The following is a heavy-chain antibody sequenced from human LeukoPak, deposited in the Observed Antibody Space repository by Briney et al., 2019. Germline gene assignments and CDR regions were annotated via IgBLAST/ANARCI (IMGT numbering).Heavy chain of an antibody. CDR1: GYTFTSYA. D-gene: IGHD2-15*01. CDR3: ARALKYCSGGSCYPFWYFDL. J-gene: IGHJ2*01. Sequence: GASVKVSCKASGYTFTSYAMHWVRQAPGQRLEWMGWINAGNGNTKYSQKFQGRVTITADESTSTAYMELSSLRSEDTAVYYCARALKYCSGGSCYPFWYFDLWGRGTLVTVSS. CDR2: INAGNGNT. V-gene: IGHV1-3*01.